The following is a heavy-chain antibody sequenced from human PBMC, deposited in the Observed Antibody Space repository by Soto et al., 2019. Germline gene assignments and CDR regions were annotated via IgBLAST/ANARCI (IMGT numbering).Heavy chain of an antibody. D-gene: IGHD1-1*01. J-gene: IGHJ4*02. CDR2: IYYSGRT. CDR1: GGSISDDDSY. CDR3: ARDRANSPDYFDN. Sequence: QVQLQESGPGLVKPSQTLSLSCTVSGGSISDDDSYWSWIRQPPGKGLERLGYIYYSGRTNYNPSLNSRLTISLDTSKNQFSLRLTSVSAADTAVYYCARDRANSPDYFDNWGQGTLVTVSS. V-gene: IGHV4-30-4*01.